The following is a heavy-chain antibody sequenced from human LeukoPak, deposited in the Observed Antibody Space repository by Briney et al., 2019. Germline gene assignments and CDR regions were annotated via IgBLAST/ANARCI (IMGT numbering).Heavy chain of an antibody. V-gene: IGHV3-30-3*01. CDR3: TRDHIISTSDAFDV. J-gene: IGHJ3*01. CDR2: TSYDGGNK. Sequence: GGSLRLSCAASGFTFSRYAMHWVRQAPGKGLEWVAITSYDGGNKFYTDSVKGRFTISRDNSKNTLYLQMNTLRPEDTAVYYCTRDHIISTSDAFDVWGQGTVVTVSS. CDR1: GFTFSRYA. D-gene: IGHD3-22*01.